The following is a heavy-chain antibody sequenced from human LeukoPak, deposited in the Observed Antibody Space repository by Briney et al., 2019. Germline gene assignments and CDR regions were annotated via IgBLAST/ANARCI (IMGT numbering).Heavy chain of an antibody. CDR2: ISGSGYYT. D-gene: IGHD3-16*01. Sequence: PGGSLRLSCEASGFTFGSFAMSWVRQAPGEGLEWLSGISGSGYYTYYAGSVKGRFTISRENSKRNLYIEMSSLRVEDPAVYYCVKDGSRGDYQFCFYLDVWGKGTTVTVSS. CDR3: VKDGSRGDYQFCFYLDV. J-gene: IGHJ6*03. CDR1: GFTFGSFA. V-gene: IGHV3-23*01.